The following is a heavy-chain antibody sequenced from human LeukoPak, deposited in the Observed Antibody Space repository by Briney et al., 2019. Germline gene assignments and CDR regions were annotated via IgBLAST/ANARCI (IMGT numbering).Heavy chain of an antibody. V-gene: IGHV3-7*04. J-gene: IGHJ4*02. Sequence: GGSLRLSCAASGFTFSNYWMSWVRRAPGKGLEFMSNIKEAGSEKYYVDSVKGRFTISRDNDKNSVHLQMNSLRAEDTAVYYCARGGGMRSWYDFDYWGQGTLVTVSS. D-gene: IGHD6-13*01. CDR1: GFTFSNYW. CDR2: IKEAGSEK. CDR3: ARGGGMRSWYDFDY.